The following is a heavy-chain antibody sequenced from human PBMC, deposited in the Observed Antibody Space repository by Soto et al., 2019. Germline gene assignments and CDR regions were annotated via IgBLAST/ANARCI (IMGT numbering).Heavy chain of an antibody. J-gene: IGHJ4*02. CDR3: ARDQTDSGGYSDS. D-gene: IGHD3-22*01. CDR2: IWNDGSNE. V-gene: IGHV3-33*08. Sequence: GGSLRLSCAASGFTFSSYGMHWVRQAPGKGLEWVAIIWNDGSNEYYADSVKGRFTISRDNSKNTVYLQVSKLRAEDTAVYFCARDQTDSGGYSDSSGQGTLVTVSS. CDR1: GFTFSSYG.